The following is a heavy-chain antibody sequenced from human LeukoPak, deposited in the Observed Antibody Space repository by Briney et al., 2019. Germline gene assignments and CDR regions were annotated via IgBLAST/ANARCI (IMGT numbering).Heavy chain of an antibody. CDR1: GGSFSGYY. CDR3: ARAAGTGTFDI. D-gene: IGHD6-19*01. V-gene: IGHV4-34*01. CDR2: INHSGST. Sequence: SETLSLTCAVYGGSFSGYYWSWIRQPPGKGLEWIGEINHSGSTNYNPSLRSRVTISVDTSKNQLSLKLSSVTAADTAVYYCARAAGTGTFDIWGQGTMVTVSS. J-gene: IGHJ3*02.